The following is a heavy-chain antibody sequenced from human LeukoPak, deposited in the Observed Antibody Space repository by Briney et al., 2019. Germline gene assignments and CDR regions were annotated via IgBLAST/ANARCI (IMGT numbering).Heavy chain of an antibody. CDR1: GGSISSYY. D-gene: IGHD3-22*01. Sequence: SETLSLTCTVSGGSISSYYWSWIRQPAGKGLELIGRIYTSGSTNYNPSLKSRVTMSVDTSKNQFSLKLSSVTAADTAVYYCARSTHYYDSSGYYNPFDYWGQGTLVTVSS. CDR2: IYTSGST. V-gene: IGHV4-4*07. J-gene: IGHJ4*02. CDR3: ARSTHYYDSSGYYNPFDY.